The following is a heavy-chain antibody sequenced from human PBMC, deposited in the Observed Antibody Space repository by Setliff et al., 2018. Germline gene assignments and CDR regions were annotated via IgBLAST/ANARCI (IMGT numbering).Heavy chain of an antibody. J-gene: IGHJ4*02. CDR3: ARERYFDY. V-gene: IGHV1-69*13. Sequence: GASVKVSCKASGYTFSSYAMGWMRQAPGQGLEWMGGIIPIFGSANYAQRFQGRVTITADESTSTAYLELNTLRSDDTAVYYCARERYFDYWGQGTLVTVS. CDR2: IIPIFGSA. CDR1: GYTFSSYA.